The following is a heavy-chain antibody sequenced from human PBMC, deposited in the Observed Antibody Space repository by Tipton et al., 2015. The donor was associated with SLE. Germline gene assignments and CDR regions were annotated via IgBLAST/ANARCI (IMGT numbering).Heavy chain of an antibody. CDR1: GGSISSSGYY. V-gene: IGHV4-39*01. J-gene: IGHJ6*03. D-gene: IGHD6-13*01. Sequence: TLSLTCTVSGGSISSSGYYWGWIRQSPGEGLEWIGSLYYSGNTYYNPSLKSRVTISVDTSKNQFSLKLSSATAADTAVYYCARHVPSSSPPLSGYMDVWGKGTTVTVSS. CDR3: ARHVPSSSPPLSGYMDV. CDR2: LYYSGNT.